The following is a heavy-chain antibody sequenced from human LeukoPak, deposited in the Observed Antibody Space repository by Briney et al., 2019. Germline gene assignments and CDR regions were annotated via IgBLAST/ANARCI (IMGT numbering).Heavy chain of an antibody. CDR3: VKDLEPAGFNCFNA. D-gene: IGHD1-14*01. J-gene: IGHJ5*02. V-gene: IGHV3-30-3*01. Sequence: PGGSLRVSCAASGFTFSSYGIHWVRQAPGKGLEWVAVISYDGANKYYADSVKGRFTISRDNSKNTLYLQMSSVTAEDTAVYYCVKDLEPAGFNCFNAWGQGTLVTVSS. CDR1: GFTFSSYG. CDR2: ISYDGANK.